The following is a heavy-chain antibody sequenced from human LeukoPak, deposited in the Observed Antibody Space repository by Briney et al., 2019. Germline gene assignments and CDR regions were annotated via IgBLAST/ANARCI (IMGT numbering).Heavy chain of an antibody. CDR3: ARDYSDYYYYYMDV. V-gene: IGHV3-20*04. CDR1: GFTFDDYG. J-gene: IGHJ6*03. CDR2: INWNGGST. Sequence: SGGSLRLSCAASGFTFDDYGMSWVRQSPGKGLEWVSDINWNGGSTGYADSVKGRFTISRDNAKNSLYLQMNSLRAEDTALYYCARDYSDYYYYYMDVWGRGTTVTVSS. D-gene: IGHD2-21*01.